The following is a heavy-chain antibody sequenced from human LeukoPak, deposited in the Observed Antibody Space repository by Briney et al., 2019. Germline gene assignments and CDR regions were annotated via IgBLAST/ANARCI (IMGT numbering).Heavy chain of an antibody. CDR3: ARGQATRYVLLWFGEHDY. CDR2: MNPNSGNT. D-gene: IGHD3-10*01. V-gene: IGHV1-8*01. J-gene: IGHJ4*02. Sequence: GASVKVSCKASGYTFTSYDINWVRQATGQGLEWMGWMNPNSGNTGYAQKFQGRVTMTRNTSISTACMELSSLRSEDTAVYYCARGQATRYVLLWFGEHDYWGQGTLVTVSS. CDR1: GYTFTSYD.